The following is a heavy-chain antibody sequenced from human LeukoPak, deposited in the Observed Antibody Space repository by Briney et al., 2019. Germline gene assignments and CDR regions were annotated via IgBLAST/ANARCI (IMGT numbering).Heavy chain of an antibody. CDR3: ASQRLAAGAFDI. V-gene: IGHV3-30*01. D-gene: IGHD6-25*01. J-gene: IGHJ3*02. CDR2: ISYDGSNK. CDR1: GFTFSNYA. Sequence: GGSLRLSCAAAGFTFSNYAMHWVRQAPGKGLEWVAVISYDGSNKYYADSVKGRFTISRDNSKNTLYLQMNSLRAEDTAVYYCASQRLAAGAFDIWGQGTMVTVSS.